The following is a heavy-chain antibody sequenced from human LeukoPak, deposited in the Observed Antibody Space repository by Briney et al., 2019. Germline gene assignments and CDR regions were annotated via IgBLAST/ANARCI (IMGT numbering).Heavy chain of an antibody. J-gene: IGHJ4*02. CDR2: IYYSGST. D-gene: IGHD5-24*01. Sequence: SETLSLTCTVSGGSISSYYWSWIRQPPGKGLEWIGYIYYSGSTNYNLSLKSRVTISVDTSKNQFSLKLSSVTAADTAVYYCARRRDGYNWDYFDYWGQGTLVTVSS. CDR1: GGSISSYY. CDR3: ARRRDGYNWDYFDY. V-gene: IGHV4-59*08.